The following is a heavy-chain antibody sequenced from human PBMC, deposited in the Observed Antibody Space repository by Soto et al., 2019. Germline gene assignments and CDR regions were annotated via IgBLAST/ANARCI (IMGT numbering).Heavy chain of an antibody. V-gene: IGHV4-34*01. J-gene: IGHJ5*02. CDR3: ARGMAAAGTVRWFDP. Sequence: VQLQQWGAGLLKPSETLSLTCAVYGGSFSGYYWSWIRQPPGKGLEWIGEINHSGSTNYNPSLKSRVTISVDTSKNQFSLKLSSVTAADTAVYYCARGMAAAGTVRWFDPWGQGTLVTVSS. CDR1: GGSFSGYY. D-gene: IGHD6-13*01. CDR2: INHSGST.